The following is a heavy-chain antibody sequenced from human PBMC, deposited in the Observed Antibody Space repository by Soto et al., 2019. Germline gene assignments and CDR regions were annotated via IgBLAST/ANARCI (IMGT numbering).Heavy chain of an antibody. CDR2: INAGNGNT. CDR3: ARRIAVAGTITFDY. J-gene: IGHJ4*02. D-gene: IGHD6-19*01. V-gene: IGHV1-3*01. Sequence: ASVEVSCKASGDTLTSYAMHWVRQAPGQRLEWMGWINAGNGNTKYSQKFQGRVTITRDTSASTAYMELSSLRSEDTAVYYCARRIAVAGTITFDYWGQGTLVTVSS. CDR1: GDTLTSYA.